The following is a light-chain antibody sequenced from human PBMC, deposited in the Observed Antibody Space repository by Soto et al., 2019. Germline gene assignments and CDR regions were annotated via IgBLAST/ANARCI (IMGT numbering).Light chain of an antibody. J-gene: IGKJ1*01. CDR1: QSVSTR. CDR3: QQYSVYWT. V-gene: IGKV1-5*01. CDR2: DAS. Sequence: DIQMTQSPSTLSASVGDRVAITCRASQSVSTRLAWYQQKPGKAPKVLIYDASSWAGGVPSRFTGSGSGTEITLTINSLQPDDFATYYCQQYSVYWTFGQGTKV.